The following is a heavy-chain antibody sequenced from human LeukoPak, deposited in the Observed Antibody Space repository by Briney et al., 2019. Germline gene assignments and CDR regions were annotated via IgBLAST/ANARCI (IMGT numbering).Heavy chain of an antibody. CDR2: INHSGST. J-gene: IGHJ6*03. V-gene: IGHV4-34*01. D-gene: IGHD5-12*01. CDR1: GGSFSGYY. Sequence: SETLSLTCAVYGGSFSGYYWSWIRQPPGKGLEWIGEINHSGSTNYNPSLKSRVTISVDTSKNQLSLKLSSVTAADTAVYYCATNPPDIVATTYYYYMDVWGKGTTVTVSS. CDR3: ATNPPDIVATTYYYYMDV.